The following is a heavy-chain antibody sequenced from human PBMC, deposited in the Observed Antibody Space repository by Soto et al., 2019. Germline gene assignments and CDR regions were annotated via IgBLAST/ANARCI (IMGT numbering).Heavy chain of an antibody. CDR1: GYTFTSYD. J-gene: IGHJ5*02. CDR2: MNPNSGNT. D-gene: IGHD2-21*01. CDR3: AGGLCIGSNWFDP. V-gene: IGHV1-8*01. Sequence: QVQLVQSGAEVKKPGASVKVSCKASGYTFTSYDINWARQAPGQGLEWMGWMNPNSGNTDYAQKFQGRVTMTRNTSISTAYMELSSLRSEDTALYYWAGGLCIGSNWFDPWGQGTLVTVSS.